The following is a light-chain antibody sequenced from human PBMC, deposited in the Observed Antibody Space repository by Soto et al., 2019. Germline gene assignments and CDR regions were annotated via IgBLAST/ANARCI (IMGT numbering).Light chain of an antibody. CDR3: AAGEDSLNGVV. J-gene: IGLJ2*01. CDR2: YDD. Sequence: QSVLTQPPSVSEAPRQRVTISCSGRSSNLGNNAVNWYQQLPGKAPKLLLYYDDLLPSGVSDRFSGSKSGTSASLAISGLQSEDEADYYSAAGEDSLNGVVFGGGTKLTVL. CDR1: SSNLGNNA. V-gene: IGLV1-36*01.